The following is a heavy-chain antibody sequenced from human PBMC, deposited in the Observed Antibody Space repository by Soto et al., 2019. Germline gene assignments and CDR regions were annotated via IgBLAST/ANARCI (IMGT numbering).Heavy chain of an antibody. CDR2: ISGSGGST. J-gene: IGHJ4*02. Sequence: EVQLLESGGGLVQPGGSLRLSCAASGFTFSSYAMSWVRQAPGKGLEWVSAISGSGGSTYYADSVKGRFTISRDNSKNTLYLQMNSLSAEDTAVYYCAKGLYDGGGYYYPPFDYWGQGTLVTVSS. CDR3: AKGLYDGGGYYYPPFDY. D-gene: IGHD3-22*01. CDR1: GFTFSSYA. V-gene: IGHV3-23*01.